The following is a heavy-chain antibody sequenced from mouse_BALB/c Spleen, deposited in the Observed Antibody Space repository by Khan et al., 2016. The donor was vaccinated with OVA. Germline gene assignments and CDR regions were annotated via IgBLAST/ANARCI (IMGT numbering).Heavy chain of an antibody. V-gene: IGHV3-2*02. CDR3: TITAMIKY. CDR1: GYSITSGYG. CDR2: ISYSGRT. Sequence: EVQLQESGPGLVKPSQSLSLTCTVTGYSITSGYGWNWIRQFPGNQLGWMGYISYSGRTNYNPSLKSRIFITRDTSKNQSFLQLNSVTTEDTATYYLTITAMIKYWGQGTTLTVSS. J-gene: IGHJ2*01. D-gene: IGHD1-2*01.